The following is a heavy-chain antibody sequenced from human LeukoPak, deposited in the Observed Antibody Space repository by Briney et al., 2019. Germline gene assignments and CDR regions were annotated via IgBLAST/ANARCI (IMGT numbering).Heavy chain of an antibody. J-gene: IGHJ3*02. V-gene: IGHV3-11*04. CDR2: ISYSVSDI. D-gene: IGHD1-14*01. Sequence: GGSLRLSCAASGSTVSSNYMSWIRQAPGKGLEWVSHISYSVSDIHYVDSVKGRFTISRDNAKNSLYLQMNSLRAEDTAVYYCAKEVFTGSGGAFDIWGQGTVVTVSS. CDR1: GSTVSSNY. CDR3: AKEVFTGSGGAFDI.